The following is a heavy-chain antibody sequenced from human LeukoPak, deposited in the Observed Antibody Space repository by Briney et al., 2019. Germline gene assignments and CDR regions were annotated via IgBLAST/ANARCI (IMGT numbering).Heavy chain of an antibody. Sequence: PGESLRLSCAASGFTFSSFAMNWVRQAPGKGLEWVSSISGSDGLTHYADRVKGRFTISRDNSKNTLHLQMTSLRAEDTAVYFCAKTLGVGGYTRYKGLDQWGQGTLVIVSS. J-gene: IGHJ4*02. CDR1: GFTFSSFA. CDR3: AKTLGVGGYTRYKGLDQ. D-gene: IGHD3-16*02. CDR2: ISGSDGLT. V-gene: IGHV3-23*01.